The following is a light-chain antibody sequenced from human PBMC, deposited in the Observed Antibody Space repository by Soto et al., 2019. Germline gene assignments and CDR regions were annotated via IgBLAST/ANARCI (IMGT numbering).Light chain of an antibody. Sequence: DIQMTQSPSSLSASVGGRVTITCRSSQSITNHLNWYQQKPGKAPKLLIFGASNLRSGVPSSFSGSGSGTDFTLTINSLQPEDVATYYCQQTSSSPHTFGQGTKLEIK. CDR1: QSITNH. CDR2: GAS. J-gene: IGKJ2*01. CDR3: QQTSSSPHT. V-gene: IGKV1-39*01.